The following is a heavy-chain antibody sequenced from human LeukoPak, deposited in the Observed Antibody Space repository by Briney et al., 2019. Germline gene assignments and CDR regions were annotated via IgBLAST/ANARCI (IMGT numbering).Heavy chain of an antibody. Sequence: SETLSLISAVYGGSFSGYYWSWIRQPPGRGLEWIGDINESGSTKYNPSLKSRVTISADTSKNQFPLKLTSVTAADTAVFYCARKKGLRFFFDYWGQGTLVTVSS. CDR3: ARKKGLRFFFDY. V-gene: IGHV4-34*01. CDR1: GGSFSGYY. J-gene: IGHJ4*02. D-gene: IGHD4-17*01. CDR2: INESGST.